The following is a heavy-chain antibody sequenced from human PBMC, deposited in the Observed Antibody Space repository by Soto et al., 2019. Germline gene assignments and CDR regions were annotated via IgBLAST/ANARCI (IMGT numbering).Heavy chain of an antibody. CDR2: IKQDGSEK. J-gene: IGHJ3*02. V-gene: IGHV3-7*01. Sequence: EVQLVESGGGLVQPGGSLRLSCAASGFTFSSYWMSWVRQAPGKGLEWVANIKQDGSEKYYVDSVKGRFTISRDNAKNSLYLQMNSLRAEDTAVYYCARDPTGGWYENTNIPGAFDIWGQGTMVTVSS. CDR1: GFTFSSYW. D-gene: IGHD6-19*01. CDR3: ARDPTGGWYENTNIPGAFDI.